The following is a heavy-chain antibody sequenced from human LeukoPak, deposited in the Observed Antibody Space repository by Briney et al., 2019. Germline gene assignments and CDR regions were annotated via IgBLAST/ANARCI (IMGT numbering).Heavy chain of an antibody. CDR3: ARGRLGRWSGSYEYYYGMDV. V-gene: IGHV4-59*12. J-gene: IGHJ6*02. CDR2: IYYSGST. CDR1: GGSISSYY. Sequence: SETLSLTCTVSGGSISSYYWSWIRQPPGKGLEWVGFIYYSGSTNYNPSLKSRVTISVDTSKNQFSLKLSSVTAADTAVYYCARGRLGRWSGSYEYYYGMDVWGQGTTVTVSS. D-gene: IGHD1-26*01.